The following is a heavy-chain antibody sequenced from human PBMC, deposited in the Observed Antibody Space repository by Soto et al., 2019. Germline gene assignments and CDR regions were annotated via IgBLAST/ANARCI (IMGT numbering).Heavy chain of an antibody. CDR3: ATSYDSGFDP. CDR1: VYSFSSYG. V-gene: IGHV1-18*04. D-gene: IGHD5-12*01. J-gene: IGHJ5*02. CDR2: ISVSNGNT. Sequence: SVKVSCNASVYSFSSYGISWVRQAPGQGLEWMGWISVSNGNTNYAPKFQGRVTMTTDTSTSTAYMELRSLRSDDTAVYYCATSYDSGFDPWGQGTLVTVSS.